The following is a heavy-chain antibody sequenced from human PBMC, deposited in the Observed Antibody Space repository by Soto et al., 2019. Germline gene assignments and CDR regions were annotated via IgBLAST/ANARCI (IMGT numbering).Heavy chain of an antibody. Sequence: GGSLRLSCAASGFTCISYAMHWVRQAQGKGLEWVAVISYDGSNKYYADSVRGRFTISRDNSKNTLYLQMNSLRAEDTAVYYCARDRQYIVVVPAAIGYWGQGTLVTVSS. J-gene: IGHJ4*02. CDR3: ARDRQYIVVVPAAIGY. CDR1: GFTCISYA. D-gene: IGHD2-2*01. CDR2: ISYDGSNK. V-gene: IGHV3-30-3*01.